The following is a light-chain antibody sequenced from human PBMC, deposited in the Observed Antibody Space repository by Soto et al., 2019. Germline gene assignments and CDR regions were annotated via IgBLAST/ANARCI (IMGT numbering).Light chain of an antibody. CDR3: SSYTDVVTLEV. CDR2: EVS. CDR1: STAFGGQSY. J-gene: IGLJ1*01. Sequence: QSVLPQPASVSGSLEPSITISFTGTSTAFGGQSYVSWYQHHPARAPKLILYEVSNRPSGVSNRFSGSKSGNTASLTISGLQAEDAADYYCSSYTDVVTLEVFGPGTKLTVL. V-gene: IGLV2-14*01.